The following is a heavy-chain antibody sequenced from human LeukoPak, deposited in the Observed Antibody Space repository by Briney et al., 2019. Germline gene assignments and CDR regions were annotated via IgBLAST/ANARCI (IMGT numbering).Heavy chain of an antibody. D-gene: IGHD3-9*01. J-gene: IGHJ4*02. V-gene: IGHV4-59*01. CDR3: ARRGPFEDY. CDR2: IYYSGST. Sequence: SETLSLTCTVSGGSISSYYWSWIRQPPGRGLEWIGYIYYSGSTNYNPSLKSRVTISVDTSKNQFSLKLSSVTAADTAVYYCARRGPFEDYWGQGTLVTVSS. CDR1: GGSISSYY.